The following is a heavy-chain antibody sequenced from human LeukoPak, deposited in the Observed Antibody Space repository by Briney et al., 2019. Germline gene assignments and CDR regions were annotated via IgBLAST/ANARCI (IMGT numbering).Heavy chain of an antibody. Sequence: SGPTLVNPTQTLTLTCTFSGFSLSTTGVGVGWIRQPPGKALEWLALIYWDDDKRYSPFLKSRLTITKDTSKNQVVLTMTNMDPVDTATYYCAHSLIDDYGDYESPVGFDYWGQGTLVTVSS. V-gene: IGHV2-5*02. J-gene: IGHJ4*02. CDR2: IYWDDDK. CDR3: AHSLIDDYGDYESPVGFDY. D-gene: IGHD4-17*01. CDR1: GFSLSTTGVG.